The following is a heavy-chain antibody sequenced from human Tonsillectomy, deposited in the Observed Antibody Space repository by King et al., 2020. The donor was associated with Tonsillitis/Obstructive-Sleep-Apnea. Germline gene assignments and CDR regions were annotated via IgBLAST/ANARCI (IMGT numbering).Heavy chain of an antibody. D-gene: IGHD1-26*01. CDR3: ARGGRVALVTHYGMDV. J-gene: IGHJ6*02. CDR2: IWYDGSNK. CDR1: GFTFSNYG. Sequence: QLVQSGGGVVQPGRSLRLSCAASGFTFSNYGMHWVRQAPGKGLEWVAVIWYDGSNKYYADSVKGRFTIFRDNSKNTLYLQMNSLRAEDTAVYYCARGGRVALVTHYGMDVWGQGTTVTVSS. V-gene: IGHV3-33*01.